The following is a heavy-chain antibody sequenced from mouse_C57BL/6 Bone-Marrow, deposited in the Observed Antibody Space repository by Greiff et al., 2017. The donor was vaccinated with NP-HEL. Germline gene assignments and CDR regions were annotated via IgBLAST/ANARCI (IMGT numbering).Heavy chain of an antibody. CDR3: AREGDGYYYAMDY. CDR2: IYPRSGNT. J-gene: IGHJ4*01. Sequence: VQLQQSGAELARPGASVKLSCKASGYTFTSYSISWVKQRTGQGLEWIGEIYPRSGNTYYNEKFKGKATLTADKSSSTAYMELRSLTSEDSAVYFCAREGDGYYYAMDYWGQGTSVTVSS. D-gene: IGHD2-3*01. CDR1: GYTFTSYS. V-gene: IGHV1-81*01.